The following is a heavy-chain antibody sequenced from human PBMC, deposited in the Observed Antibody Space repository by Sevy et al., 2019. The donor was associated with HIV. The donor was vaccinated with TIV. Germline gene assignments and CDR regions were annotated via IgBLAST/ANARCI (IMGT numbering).Heavy chain of an antibody. CDR1: GFMFSTYS. CDR2: VSSSSTYI. D-gene: IGHD2-8*02. J-gene: IGHJ6*02. Sequence: GGSLRLSCAASGFMFSTYSMNWVRQAPGKGLEWVSSVSSSSTYIYYADSVKDRFTISRDNAKNSLYLQMNSLRAEDTAVYYCARDLCTGGVCPRWGYYYYGMDVWGQGTTVTVSS. CDR3: ARDLCTGGVCPRWGYYYYGMDV. V-gene: IGHV3-21*01.